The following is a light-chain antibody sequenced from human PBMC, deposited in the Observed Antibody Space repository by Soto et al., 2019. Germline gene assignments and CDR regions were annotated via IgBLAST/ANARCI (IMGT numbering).Light chain of an antibody. Sequence: EIVMTQSPVTLSVSPGEGATLFCRASQTVTTDLAWYQQKPGQAPRLFIHGASTRATDFPARFSGSGSGTEFTLTISSLQSEDIAVYYCHQYYTWPRTFGQGTKVEIK. CDR1: QTVTTD. V-gene: IGKV3-15*01. CDR2: GAS. CDR3: HQYYTWPRT. J-gene: IGKJ1*01.